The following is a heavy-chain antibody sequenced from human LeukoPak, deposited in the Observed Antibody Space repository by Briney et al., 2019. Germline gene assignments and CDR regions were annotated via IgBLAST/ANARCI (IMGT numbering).Heavy chain of an antibody. D-gene: IGHD3-9*01. J-gene: IGHJ5*01. V-gene: IGHV3-74*01. CDR1: GFTFSNYW. CDR2: IKGDGSHT. Sequence: GGSLRLSCAASGFTFSNYWMHWVRQAPGKGLVWVSRIKGDGSHTIYADSVKGRFTISRDNAKDTLYLQMKSLRAEDTAVYYCVRDWDHFDFDSWGLGTLVTVSS. CDR3: VRDWDHFDFDS.